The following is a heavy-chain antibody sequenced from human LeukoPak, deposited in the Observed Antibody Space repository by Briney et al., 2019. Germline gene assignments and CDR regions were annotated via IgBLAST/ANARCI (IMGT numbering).Heavy chain of an antibody. CDR3: ARGIAVDYFDY. J-gene: IGHJ4*02. CDR1: GGSFSGYY. CDR2: INHSGRT. V-gene: IGHV4-34*01. D-gene: IGHD6-19*01. Sequence: SETLSLTCAVYGGSFSGYYWSWIRQPPGKGLEWIGEINHSGRTKYNPSLKSRVTISVDTSKNQFSLKLSSVTAADTAVYYCARGIAVDYFDYWGQGTLVTVSS.